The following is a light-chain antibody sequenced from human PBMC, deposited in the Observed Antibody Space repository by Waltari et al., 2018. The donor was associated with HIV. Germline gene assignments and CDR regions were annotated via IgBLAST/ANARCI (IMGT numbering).Light chain of an antibody. CDR3: SSYANKNGFYVV. V-gene: IGLV2-8*01. CDR2: EVT. Sequence: QSALTQPPSASGSPGQSVTISCTGTNIAIGGYTYVSWYQQHPGQAPNPVISEVTKRHSGVPGRFSGSKSGTTASLTFSGLQAEDEADCYCSSYANKNGFYVVFGGGTRLTVL. CDR1: NIAIGGYTY. J-gene: IGLJ2*01.